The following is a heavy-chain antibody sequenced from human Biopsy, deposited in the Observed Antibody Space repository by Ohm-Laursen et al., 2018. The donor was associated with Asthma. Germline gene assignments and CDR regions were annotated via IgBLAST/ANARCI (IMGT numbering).Heavy chain of an antibody. CDR2: IYHRGNT. CDR1: GYSISNGGYY. D-gene: IGHD3-3*01. CDR3: ARDYYDFWNRSVYTYFGMDV. V-gene: IGHV4-31*03. J-gene: IGHJ6*02. Sequence: SDTLSLTCSVSGYSISNGGYYWTWVRQRPGKGLEWIGNIYHRGNTKYNPSLKSRLSFSVDTSKNQFSLKLSSVTAEDTAIYFCARDYYDFWNRSVYTYFGMDVWGRGTTVVVSS.